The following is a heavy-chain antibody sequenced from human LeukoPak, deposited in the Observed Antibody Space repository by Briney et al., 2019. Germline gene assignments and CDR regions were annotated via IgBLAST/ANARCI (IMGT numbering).Heavy chain of an antibody. Sequence: SETLSLTCTVSGGSISSYYWSWIRQPPGKGLEWIGYIYHSGSTNYNPSLKSRVTISVDTSKNQSSLKLSSVTAADTAVYYCAGGDITTRFRLAAFDIWGQGTMVTVSS. D-gene: IGHD3-22*01. CDR1: GGSISSYY. J-gene: IGHJ3*02. CDR3: AGGDITTRFRLAAFDI. CDR2: IYHSGST. V-gene: IGHV4-59*08.